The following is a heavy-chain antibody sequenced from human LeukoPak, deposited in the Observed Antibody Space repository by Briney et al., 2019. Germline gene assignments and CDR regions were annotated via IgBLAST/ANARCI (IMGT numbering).Heavy chain of an antibody. D-gene: IGHD2-2*02. CDR3: ARAPRGYCSSTSCYTLYYYYGMDV. J-gene: IGHJ6*02. V-gene: IGHV3-53*01. Sequence: GGSLRLSCAASGFTVSSYYMSWVRQAPGKGLEWVSVIYSGGSTYYADSVKGRFTISRDNSKNTLYLQMNSLRAEDTAVYYCARAPRGYCSSTSCYTLYYYYGMDVWGQGTTVTVSS. CDR1: GFTVSSYY. CDR2: IYSGGST.